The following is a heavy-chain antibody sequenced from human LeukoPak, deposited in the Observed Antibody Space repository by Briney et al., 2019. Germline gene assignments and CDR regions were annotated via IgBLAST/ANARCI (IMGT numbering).Heavy chain of an antibody. V-gene: IGHV4-39*07. J-gene: IGHJ4*02. Sequence: PSETLSPTCTVSGGSISSSSYYWGWLRQPPGKGLEWIGSIYYSGSTYYNPSLKSRVTISVDTSKNQFSLKLSSVTAADTAVYYCARITYYYGSEPGYWGQGTLVTVSS. CDR3: ARITYYYGSEPGY. CDR2: IYYSGST. D-gene: IGHD3-10*01. CDR1: GGSISSSSYY.